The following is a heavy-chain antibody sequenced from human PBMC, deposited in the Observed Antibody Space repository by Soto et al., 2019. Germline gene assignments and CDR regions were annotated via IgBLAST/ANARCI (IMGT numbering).Heavy chain of an antibody. CDR2: IKSKTDGGTT. CDR1: GFTFSNAW. D-gene: IGHD6-13*01. Sequence: PGGSLRLSCAASGFTFSNAWMNWVRQAPGKGLEWVGRIKSKTDGGTTDYAAPVKGRFTISRDDSKNTLYLQMNSLRTEDTAVYYCTTDSSAWYAYDAFDIWGQGTMVTVSS. J-gene: IGHJ3*02. V-gene: IGHV3-15*07. CDR3: TTDSSAWYAYDAFDI.